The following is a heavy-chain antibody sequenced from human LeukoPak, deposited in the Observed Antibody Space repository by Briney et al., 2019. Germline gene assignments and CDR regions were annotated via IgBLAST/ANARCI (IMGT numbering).Heavy chain of an antibody. CDR3: ARLEGTIFGVVDF. D-gene: IGHD3-3*01. V-gene: IGHV4-38-2*01. J-gene: IGHJ4*02. CDR2: IYHSGST. CDR1: GYSISSGYY. Sequence: PSENPSLNCAVSGYSISSGYYWGWIRQPPGKGLERIGSIYHSGSTYYNPSLKSRVTISVDTSKNQFSLKLSSVTAADTAVYYCARLEGTIFGVVDFWGRGTLVTVSS.